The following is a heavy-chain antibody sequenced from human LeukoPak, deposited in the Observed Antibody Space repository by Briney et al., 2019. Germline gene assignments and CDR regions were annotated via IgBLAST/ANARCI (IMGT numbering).Heavy chain of an antibody. Sequence: PSETLSLTCTVFGGSISGDYWSWIRQPPGKGLEWVGYIYYSGSTKYNPSLKSRVTISVDTSKNQFSLKLRSVTAADTAVYYCARDQEYSGSYYRYFDYWGQGTLVTVSS. CDR2: IYYSGST. CDR1: GGSISGDY. V-gene: IGHV4-59*12. J-gene: IGHJ4*02. CDR3: ARDQEYSGSYYRYFDY. D-gene: IGHD1-26*01.